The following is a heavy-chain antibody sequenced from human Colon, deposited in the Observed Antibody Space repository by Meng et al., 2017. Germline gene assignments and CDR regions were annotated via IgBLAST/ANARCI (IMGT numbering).Heavy chain of an antibody. V-gene: IGHV3-48*03. CDR3: ARELSSGWYRNPFDY. CDR1: GFTFSSYE. CDR2: ISSSGSTI. D-gene: IGHD6-19*01. Sequence: GESPKIPCAASGFTFSSYEMNWVRQAPGKGLEWVSYISSSGSTIYYADSVKGRFTISRDNAKNSLYLQMNSLRAEDTAVYYCARELSSGWYRNPFDYWGQGTLVTVSS. J-gene: IGHJ4*02.